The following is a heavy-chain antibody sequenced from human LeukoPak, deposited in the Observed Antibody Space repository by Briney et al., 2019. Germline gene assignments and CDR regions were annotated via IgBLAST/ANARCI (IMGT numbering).Heavy chain of an antibody. Sequence: GRSLRLSCAASGFTFSNYAMHWVRQAPGKGLEWVAVISDDGSNKYYADSVKGRFTISRDSSKNTVYLQMNSLRAEDTAIYYCARERTFSGSYGNFDYWGQGTLVTVSS. CDR2: ISDDGSNK. CDR1: GFTFSNYA. J-gene: IGHJ4*02. CDR3: ARERTFSGSYGNFDY. D-gene: IGHD1-26*01. V-gene: IGHV3-30-3*01.